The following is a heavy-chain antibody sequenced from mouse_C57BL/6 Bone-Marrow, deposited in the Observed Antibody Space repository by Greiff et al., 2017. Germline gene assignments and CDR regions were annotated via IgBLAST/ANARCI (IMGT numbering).Heavy chain of an antibody. CDR1: GFTFSSYA. D-gene: IGHD4-1*01. CDR3: AREWVTGTSDY. J-gene: IGHJ2*01. V-gene: IGHV5-4*01. CDR2: ISDGGSYT. Sequence: EVHLVESGGGLVKPGGSLKLSCAASGFTFSSYAMSWVRQTPEKRLEWVATISDGGSYTYYPDNVKGRLTISRDNAKNNLYLQMSHLKSEDTAMYYCAREWVTGTSDYWGQGTTLTVSS.